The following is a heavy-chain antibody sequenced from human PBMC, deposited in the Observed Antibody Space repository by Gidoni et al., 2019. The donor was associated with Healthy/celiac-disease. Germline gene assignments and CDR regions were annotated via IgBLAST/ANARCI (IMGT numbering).Heavy chain of an antibody. D-gene: IGHD3-16*01. CDR3: ARDLGLSGGWFDP. CDR2: IDSGGST. V-gene: IGHV3-53*01. Sequence: EVQLVESGGGLIQPGGSLRLSCAASGFTVSNNYMSWVRQAPGKGLEWVSIIDSGGSTYYADSVKGRFTISRDNSKNTLYLQMNSLRAEDTAVYYCARDLGLSGGWFDPWGQGTLVTVSS. CDR1: GFTVSNNY. J-gene: IGHJ5*02.